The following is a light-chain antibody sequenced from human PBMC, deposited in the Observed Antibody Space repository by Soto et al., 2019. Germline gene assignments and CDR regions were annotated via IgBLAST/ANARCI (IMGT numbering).Light chain of an antibody. J-gene: IGKJ2*01. V-gene: IGKV3-20*01. CDR1: QSVSSSY. CDR2: GAS. CDR3: QQYGSSPHT. Sequence: EIVLTQSPGTLSLSPGERATLSCRASQSVSSSYLAWYQQKPGQAPRLLIYGASSRATGLPDRFSGSGSGTDFTLTISRLEPEDCAVYYCQQYGSSPHTFGQGTKLEIK.